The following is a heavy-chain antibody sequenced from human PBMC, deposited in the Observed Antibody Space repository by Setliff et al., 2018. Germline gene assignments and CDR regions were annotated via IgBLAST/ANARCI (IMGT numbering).Heavy chain of an antibody. CDR2: ISNRGNT. J-gene: IGHJ3*02. CDR3: ARSAGIAMARRDIFDI. D-gene: IGHD6-19*01. Sequence: SETLSLTCTVSGDSISSYYWSWIRQSPGKGLEWIGYISNRGNTNYNPSLKSRLTIALDTSRSQFSLKLTSLTAADTAVYYCARSAGIAMARRDIFDIWGQGTVVTV. V-gene: IGHV4-59*01. CDR1: GDSISSYY.